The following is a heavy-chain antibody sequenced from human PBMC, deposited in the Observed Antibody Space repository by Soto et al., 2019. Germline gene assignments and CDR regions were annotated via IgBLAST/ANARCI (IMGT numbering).Heavy chain of an antibody. J-gene: IGHJ4*02. CDR3: ARDPGYSSGWYRGTPKYYFDY. Sequence: VQLVESGGGVVQPGRSLRLSCAASGFTFSSYAMHWVRQAPGKGLEWVAVISYDGSNKYYADSVKGRFTISRDNSKNTLYLQMNSLRAEDTAVYYCARDPGYSSGWYRGTPKYYFDYWGQGTLVTVSS. CDR1: GFTFSSYA. V-gene: IGHV3-30-3*01. D-gene: IGHD6-19*01. CDR2: ISYDGSNK.